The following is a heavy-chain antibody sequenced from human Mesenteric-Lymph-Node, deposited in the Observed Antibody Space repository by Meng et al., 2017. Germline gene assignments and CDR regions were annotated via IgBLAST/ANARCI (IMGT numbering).Heavy chain of an antibody. CDR1: GFTFDDYA. D-gene: IGHD6-19*01. V-gene: IGHV3-9*03. J-gene: IGHJ4*02. Sequence: GGSLRLSCAASGFTFDDYAMHWVRQAPGKGLEWVSGISWNSGSIGYADSVKGRFTISRDNAKNSLYLQMNSLRAEDMALYYCAKGADSSGWHYFDYWGQGTLVTVSS. CDR3: AKGADSSGWHYFDY. CDR2: ISWNSGSI.